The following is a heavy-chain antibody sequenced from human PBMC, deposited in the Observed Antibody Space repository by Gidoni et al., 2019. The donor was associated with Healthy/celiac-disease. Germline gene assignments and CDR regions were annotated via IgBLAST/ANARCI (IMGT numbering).Heavy chain of an antibody. Sequence: EVQLVESGGGLVQPGGSLRLSCAASGFTFRSHELNWVRQAPGKGREWVPYISSSGSTIYYADSVKGRFTISRDNDKNSLYLQMNSQRAEDTAVYYCARGCRTSHCYTVGYFDYWGQGTLVTVSS. V-gene: IGHV3-48*03. J-gene: IGHJ4*02. D-gene: IGHD2-2*02. CDR1: GFTFRSHE. CDR3: ARGCRTSHCYTVGYFDY. CDR2: ISSSGSTI.